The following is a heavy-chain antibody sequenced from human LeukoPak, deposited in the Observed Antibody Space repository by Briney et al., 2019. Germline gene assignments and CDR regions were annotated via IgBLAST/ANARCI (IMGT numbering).Heavy chain of an antibody. CDR1: GFTFSSYA. CDR3: AKDRATGVLGYCSSTSCYLDY. Sequence: GSLRLSCAASGFTFSSYAMSWVRQAPGKGLEWVSAISGSGGSTYYADSVKGRFTISRDNSKNTLYLQMNSLRAEDTAVYYCAKDRATGVLGYCSSTSCYLDYWGQGTLVTVSS. CDR2: ISGSGGST. J-gene: IGHJ4*02. D-gene: IGHD2-2*03. V-gene: IGHV3-23*01.